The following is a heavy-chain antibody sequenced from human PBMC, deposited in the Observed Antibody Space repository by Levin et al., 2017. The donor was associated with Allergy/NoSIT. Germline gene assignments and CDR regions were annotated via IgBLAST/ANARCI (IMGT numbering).Heavy chain of an antibody. CDR3: ARDRYGGDSSAWYAPRGY. V-gene: IGHV1-2*02. J-gene: IGHJ4*02. CDR2: INPNNGVT. D-gene: IGHD6-19*01. Sequence: GESLKISCKASGYTFTGYYMHWVRQAPGQGLEWMGWINPNNGVTNYAQKFQGRVTMTRDTSISTAYMELSRLRSDDTAVYYCARDRYGGDSSAWYAPRGYWGQGTRVTVSS. CDR1: GYTFTGYY.